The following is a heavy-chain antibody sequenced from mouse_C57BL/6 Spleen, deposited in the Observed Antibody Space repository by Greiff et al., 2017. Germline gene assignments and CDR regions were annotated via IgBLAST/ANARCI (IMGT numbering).Heavy chain of an antibody. Sequence: VQLQQPGAELARPGASVKLSCKASGYTFTSYGISWVKQRTGQGLEWIGEIYPRSGNTYYTEKFKGKATLTVDKSSSTAYMELRRLTSEASAVYFVARSDTYDDYDRAWFAYWGQGTLVTVSA. J-gene: IGHJ3*01. D-gene: IGHD2-4*01. V-gene: IGHV1-81*01. CDR3: ARSDTYDDYDRAWFAY. CDR1: GYTFTSYG. CDR2: IYPRSGNT.